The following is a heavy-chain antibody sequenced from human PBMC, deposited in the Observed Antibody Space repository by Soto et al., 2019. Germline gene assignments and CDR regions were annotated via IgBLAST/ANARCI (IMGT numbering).Heavy chain of an antibody. CDR3: ARGMGAAYYYYYYGMDV. CDR2: IYYSGST. Sequence: SETLSLTCTVSGGSISSYYWSWIRQPPGKGLEGIGYIYYSGSTNYNPSLKSRVTISVDTSKNQFSLKLSSVTAADTAVYYCARGMGAAYYYYYYGMDVWGQGTTVTVSS. D-gene: IGHD1-26*01. CDR1: GGSISSYY. J-gene: IGHJ6*02. V-gene: IGHV4-59*01.